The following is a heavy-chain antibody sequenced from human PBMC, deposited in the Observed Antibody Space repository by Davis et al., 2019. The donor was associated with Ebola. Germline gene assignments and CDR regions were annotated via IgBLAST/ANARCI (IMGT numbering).Heavy chain of an antibody. V-gene: IGHV3-30*03. Sequence: GESLKISCAASGFTFSTYGMHWVRQAPGKGLEWVALISYHGDNKFYADSVKGRFTISRDNSKNTLYLEMNTLRGDDTAVYYCARDSRAVAGTDWFDPWGQGTLVIVSS. J-gene: IGHJ5*02. D-gene: IGHD6-19*01. CDR1: GFTFSTYG. CDR3: ARDSRAVAGTDWFDP. CDR2: ISYHGDNK.